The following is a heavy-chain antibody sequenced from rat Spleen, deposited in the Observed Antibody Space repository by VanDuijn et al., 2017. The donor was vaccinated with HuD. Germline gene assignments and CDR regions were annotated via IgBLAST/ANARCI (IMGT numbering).Heavy chain of an antibody. J-gene: IGHJ3*01. Sequence: QVQLKESGPGLVQPSQTLSLTCTVSGLSLTSNSVSWIRQPPGKGLEWMGRMRFDGDTRYNSVLKSRLSISRDTSRNQVFLELNSLQTDDTAIYYCTREYNDGSSLGGWFAFWGQGTLVTVSS. D-gene: IGHD1-12*02. CDR3: TREYNDGSSLGGWFAF. CDR1: GLSLTSNS. V-gene: IGHV2-63*01. CDR2: MRFDGDT.